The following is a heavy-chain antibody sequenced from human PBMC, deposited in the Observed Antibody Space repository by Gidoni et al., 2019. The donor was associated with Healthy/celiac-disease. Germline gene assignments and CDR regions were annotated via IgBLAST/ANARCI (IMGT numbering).Heavy chain of an antibody. CDR1: GGSFSGYY. D-gene: IGHD6-6*01. V-gene: IGHV4-34*01. CDR2: INHSGST. J-gene: IGHJ5*02. Sequence: QVQLQQWGAGLLKPSETLSLTCAVYGGSFSGYYWSWIRQPPGKGLEWIGEINHSGSTNYNPSLKSRVTISVDTSKNQFSLKLSSVTAADTAVYYCARGLRRPGIAARHVHMRGFWFDPWGQGTLVTVSS. CDR3: ARGLRRPGIAARHVHMRGFWFDP.